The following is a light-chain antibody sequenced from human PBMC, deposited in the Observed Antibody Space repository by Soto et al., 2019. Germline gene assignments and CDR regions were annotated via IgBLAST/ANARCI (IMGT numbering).Light chain of an antibody. CDR1: QSVSNY. CDR2: DAS. CDR3: EQRNGWLRT. V-gene: IGKV3-11*01. J-gene: IGKJ2*01. Sequence: EIVLTQSPATLSLSPGERATLSCRASQSVSNYLAWYQQKPGQAPRLLIYDASKRATGIPARFSGSGSGTDFTLTISSLEPEDFAVYYGEQRNGWLRTFGQGTKLEIK.